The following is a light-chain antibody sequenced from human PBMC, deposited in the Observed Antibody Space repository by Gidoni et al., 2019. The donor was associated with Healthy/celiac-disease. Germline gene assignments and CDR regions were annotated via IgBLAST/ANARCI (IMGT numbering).Light chain of an antibody. V-gene: IGLV1-40*01. CDR3: QSYDSSLSGYV. J-gene: IGLJ1*01. CDR2: GKK. Sequence: QSVLTRPPSVSGAPGQRVTISCPGSSSHIGAGYDVPWYPQLPGTAPKLLIYGKKHRPSGFPDRCSGAKSGTSASLAITGLQAEDEADYYCQSYDSSLSGYVFGTWTKVTVL. CDR1: SSHIGAGYD.